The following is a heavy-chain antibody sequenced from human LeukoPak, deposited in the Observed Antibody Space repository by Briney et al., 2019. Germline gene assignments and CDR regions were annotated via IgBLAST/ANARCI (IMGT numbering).Heavy chain of an antibody. CDR2: IYYSGST. V-gene: IGHV4-59*12. Sequence: KPSETLSLTCTVSGGSISSYYWSWIRQPPGKGLEWIGYIYYSGSTNYNPSLKSRVTISVDKSKNQFSLKLSSVTAADTAVYYCARSKTTVTTRPFDYWGQGTLVTVSS. D-gene: IGHD4-17*01. CDR1: GGSISSYY. CDR3: ARSKTTVTTRPFDY. J-gene: IGHJ4*02.